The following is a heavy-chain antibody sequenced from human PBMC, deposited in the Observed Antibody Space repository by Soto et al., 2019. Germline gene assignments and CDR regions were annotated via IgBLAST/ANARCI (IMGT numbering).Heavy chain of an antibody. CDR3: AREDDFWSGLSY. CDR2: IYYSGST. J-gene: IGHJ4*02. Sequence: PSETLSLTCTVSGGSISSYYWSWIRQPPGKGLEWIGYIYYSGSTNYNPSLKSRVTISVDTSKNQFSLKLSSVTAADTAVYYCAREDDFWSGLSYWGQGTLVTVSS. CDR1: GGSISSYY. V-gene: IGHV4-59*01. D-gene: IGHD3-3*01.